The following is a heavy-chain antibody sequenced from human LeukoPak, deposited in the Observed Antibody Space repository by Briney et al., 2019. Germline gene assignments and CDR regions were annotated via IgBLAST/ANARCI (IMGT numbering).Heavy chain of an antibody. CDR2: ISYDGSNK. V-gene: IGHV3-30*03. J-gene: IGHJ4*02. CDR1: GFTFSSYS. D-gene: IGHD3-9*01. Sequence: PGGSLRLSCAASGFTFSSYSMNWVRQAPGKGLEWVAVISYDGSNKYYADSVKGRFTISRDNSKNTLYLQMNSLRAEDTAVYYCARDPPDYDILTGYYTEVHYYFDYWGQGTLVTVSS. CDR3: ARDPPDYDILTGYYTEVHYYFDY.